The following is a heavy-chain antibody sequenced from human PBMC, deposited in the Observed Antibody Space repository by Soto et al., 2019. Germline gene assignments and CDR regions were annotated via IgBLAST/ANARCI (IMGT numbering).Heavy chain of an antibody. CDR3: ARDGGEVIPAAIGGGYGMDV. CDR1: GFTFSDYY. CDR2: ISVSNIYT. V-gene: IGHV3-11*06. Sequence: PGGSLRLSCAASGFTFSDYYMSWIRQAPGKGLEWISYISVSNIYTNYADSVKGRFTISRDNANNSLYLQMDSLRVEDTAVYYCARDGGEVIPAAIGGGYGMDVWGQGTTVTVS. D-gene: IGHD2-2*01. J-gene: IGHJ6*02.